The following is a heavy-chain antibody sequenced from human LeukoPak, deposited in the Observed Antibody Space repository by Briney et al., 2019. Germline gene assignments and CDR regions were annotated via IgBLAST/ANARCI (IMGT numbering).Heavy chain of an antibody. D-gene: IGHD3-10*01. J-gene: IGHJ6*02. CDR3: ARSGSGSHTYYYYGMDV. V-gene: IGHV4-34*01. Sequence: PSETLSLTCAVYGGSFSGYYWNWIRQPPGKGLDWIGEINHSGSTNYNPSLKSRVTISVDTSKNQFSLKLSSVPAADTAVYYCARSGSGSHTYYYYGMDVWGQGTTVTVSS. CDR2: INHSGST. CDR1: GGSFSGYY.